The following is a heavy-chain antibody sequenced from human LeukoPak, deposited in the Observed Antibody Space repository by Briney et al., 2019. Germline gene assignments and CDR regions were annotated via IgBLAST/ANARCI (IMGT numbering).Heavy chain of an antibody. CDR3: ARDLGTRSGYSDAFDI. CDR1: GGSISSSNG. J-gene: IGHJ3*02. V-gene: IGHV4-4*02. D-gene: IGHD3-22*01. CDR2: IYQSGST. Sequence: SETLSLTCAVSGGSISSSNGWGWVRQPPGKGLEWIGEIYQSGSTNYNPSPRSRVTLSVDKSTKPFSLMVNSVTEADTAVYFCARDLGTRSGYSDAFDIWGRGTMVTISS.